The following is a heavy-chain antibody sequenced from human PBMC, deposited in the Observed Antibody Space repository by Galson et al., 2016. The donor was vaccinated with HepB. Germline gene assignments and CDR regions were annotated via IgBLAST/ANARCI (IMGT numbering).Heavy chain of an antibody. D-gene: IGHD5-24*01. CDR1: GFDFRRYA. CDR2: ISSTGSSI. J-gene: IGHJ4*02. Sequence: SLRLSCAAYGFDFRRYAMNWVRQAPGKGLQWLSYISSTGSSIYYADSVKGRLTVSRDNGRSSLFLQLDDLRDEDTAIYYCARGPRRLQLGYYFDYWGQGVLFTVSS. CDR3: ARGPRRLQLGYYFDY. V-gene: IGHV3-48*02.